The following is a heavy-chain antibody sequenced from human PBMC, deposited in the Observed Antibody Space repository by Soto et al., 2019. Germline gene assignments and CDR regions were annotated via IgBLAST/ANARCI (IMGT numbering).Heavy chain of an antibody. CDR2: IYNTGNT. CDR3: ARARGPCYGGICYVSFDS. Sequence: SETLSLTCTVSGGSISTGSFYWSWIRQFPGKGLEWIGNIYNTGNTYYNPSLKSRVTISVDTSKNQFSLKLGSVTAADTAVYYCARARGPCYGGICYVSFDSWGQGTLVTVSS. J-gene: IGHJ4*02. CDR1: GGSISTGSFY. V-gene: IGHV4-31*03. D-gene: IGHD2-15*01.